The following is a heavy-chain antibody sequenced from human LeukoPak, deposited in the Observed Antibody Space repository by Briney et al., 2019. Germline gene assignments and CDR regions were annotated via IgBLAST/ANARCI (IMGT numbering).Heavy chain of an antibody. CDR2: IYYSGST. J-gene: IGHJ3*02. V-gene: IGHV4-59*01. CDR3: ARAPCSSSWFWVDAFDI. D-gene: IGHD6-13*01. Sequence: SETLSLTCTVSGGSISSYYWSWIRQPPGKGLEWIGYIYYSGSTNYNPSLKSRVTISVDTSKNQFSLKLSSVTAADTAVYYCARAPCSSSWFWVDAFDIWGQGTMVTVSS. CDR1: GGSISSYY.